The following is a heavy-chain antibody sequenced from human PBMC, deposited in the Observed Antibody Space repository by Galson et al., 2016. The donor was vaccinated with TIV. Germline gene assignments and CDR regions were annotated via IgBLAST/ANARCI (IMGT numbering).Heavy chain of an antibody. D-gene: IGHD2-21*01. CDR3: ARDRRHCGNECFLRYYYGMDA. Sequence: SLRLSCAASGLIVSSNSMTWVRQAPGKGLEWVALIYDDGKKMYADSVQGRFTISRDSSKNVLYLQMTSLRGEDTAVYFCARDRRHCGNECFLRYYYGMDAWGQGTTVTVSS. CDR2: IYDDGKK. CDR1: GLIVSSNS. J-gene: IGHJ6*02. V-gene: IGHV3-66*02.